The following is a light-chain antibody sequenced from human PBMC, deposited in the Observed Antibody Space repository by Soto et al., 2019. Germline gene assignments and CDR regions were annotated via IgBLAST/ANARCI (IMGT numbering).Light chain of an antibody. CDR3: QQRNYWPLT. CDR2: DVS. Sequence: ETVLTQSPATLSLSPGERATLSCRASQSISRDLAWYQQKPGQPPRLLICDVSNRATGVPGRFSGSGSGTDFTLTISSLEPEDFGVCYCQQRNYWPLTFGKETKVEIK. J-gene: IGKJ1*01. V-gene: IGKV3-11*01. CDR1: QSISRD.